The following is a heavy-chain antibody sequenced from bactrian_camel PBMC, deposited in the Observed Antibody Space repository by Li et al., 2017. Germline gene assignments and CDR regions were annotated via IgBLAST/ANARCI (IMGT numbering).Heavy chain of an antibody. V-gene: IGHV3S24*01. CDR2: SDSGGST. D-gene: IGHD2*01. CDR1: GFTFSSYY. Sequence: SGGGLVQPGGSLRLSCVASGFTFSSYYMSWVRQAPGKEREGVATSDSGGSTSYADSVKGRFTISQDNAKNTLSLQMRRLKVEDTAVYRCAAL.